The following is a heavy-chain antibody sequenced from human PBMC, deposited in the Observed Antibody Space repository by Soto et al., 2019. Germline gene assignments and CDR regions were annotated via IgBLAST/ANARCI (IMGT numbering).Heavy chain of an antibody. CDR3: TTDLGYGSGSYYYYYYMDV. CDR2: IKSKTDGGTT. CDR1: GFTFSNAW. D-gene: IGHD3-10*01. V-gene: IGHV3-15*01. J-gene: IGHJ6*03. Sequence: PGGALRLSCAASGFTFSNAWMSWVRQAPGKGLEWVGRIKSKTDGGTTDYAAPVKGRFTISRDDSKNTLYLQMNSLKTEDTAVYYCTTDLGYGSGSYYYYYYMDVWGKGTTVTVS.